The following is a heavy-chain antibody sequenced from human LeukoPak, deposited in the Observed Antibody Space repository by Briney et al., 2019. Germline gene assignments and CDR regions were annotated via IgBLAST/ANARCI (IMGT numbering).Heavy chain of an antibody. CDR3: ARPYQPRVTYYYYYYMDV. D-gene: IGHD2-2*01. V-gene: IGHV4-39*01. CDR1: GGSISSSSYY. CDR2: IYYSGST. J-gene: IGHJ6*03. Sequence: PSETLSLTCTVSGGSISSSSYYWCWIRQPPGKGLEWIGSIYYSGSTYYNPSLKSRVTISVDTSKNQFSLKLSSVTAADTAVYYCARPYQPRVTYYYYYYMDVWGKGTTVTVSS.